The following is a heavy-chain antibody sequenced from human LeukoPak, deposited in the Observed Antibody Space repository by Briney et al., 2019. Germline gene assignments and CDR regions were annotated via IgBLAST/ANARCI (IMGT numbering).Heavy chain of an antibody. CDR3: ARASYCSDGSCYSDY. D-gene: IGHD2-15*01. CDR2: MSAYNGNT. J-gene: IGHJ4*02. V-gene: IGHV1-18*01. CDR1: GYTFTSYS. Sequence: ASVKVSCKASGYTFTSYSISWVRQAPGQGPERMGGMSAYNGNTIYAQKVKGRVTMTTDTSTSTAYMELRSLKSDDTAVYYCARASYCSDGSCYSDYWGQGTLVTVSS.